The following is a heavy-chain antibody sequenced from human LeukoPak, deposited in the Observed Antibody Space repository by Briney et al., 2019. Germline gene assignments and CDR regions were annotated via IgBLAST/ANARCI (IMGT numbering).Heavy chain of an antibody. CDR3: ARRVYYYDSSGYYYFDY. CDR1: GYSFTSYW. Sequence: PGESLKISCKGSGYSFTSYWIGWVRQMPGKGLEWMGIIYPGDSDTRYSPSFQGQVTISADKSISTAYLQWSSLKASDTAMYHCARRVYYYDSSGYYYFDYWGQGTLVTVSS. J-gene: IGHJ4*02. D-gene: IGHD3-22*01. V-gene: IGHV5-51*03. CDR2: IYPGDSDT.